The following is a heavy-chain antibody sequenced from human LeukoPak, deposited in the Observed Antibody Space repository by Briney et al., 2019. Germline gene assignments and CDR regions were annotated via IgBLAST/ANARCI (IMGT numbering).Heavy chain of an antibody. Sequence: PGGSLRLSCAASGFTFSNFCMSWVREAPGKGLEWVADIKEDGSTIFCVESMRGRFTTSRHNAKNSLYLQMNSLSVEDTGVYYCVRDPGWGAIDYWGRGILVTVTS. D-gene: IGHD7-27*01. J-gene: IGHJ4*02. CDR1: GFTFSNFC. CDR3: VRDPGWGAIDY. CDR2: IKEDGSTI. V-gene: IGHV3-7*01.